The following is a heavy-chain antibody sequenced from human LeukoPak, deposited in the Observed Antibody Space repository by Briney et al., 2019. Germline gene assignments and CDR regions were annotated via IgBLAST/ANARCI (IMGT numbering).Heavy chain of an antibody. Sequence: PSETLSLTCTVSDGSISDYYWSWIRQPPGKGLEWVGNIYSSGSTIYNPSLKSRVTISLDTSRNQFSLKLTSVTAADTAVYYCARGTYYYYYYMDVWGKGTTVTVSS. J-gene: IGHJ6*03. V-gene: IGHV4-4*09. CDR3: ARGTYYYYYYMDV. CDR1: DGSISDYY. CDR2: IYSSGST.